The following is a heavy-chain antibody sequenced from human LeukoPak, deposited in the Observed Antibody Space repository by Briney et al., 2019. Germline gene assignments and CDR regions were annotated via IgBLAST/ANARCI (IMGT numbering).Heavy chain of an antibody. V-gene: IGHV1-18*01. CDR1: GYTFTSYG. Sequence: ASVKVSCKASGYTFTSYGISWVRQAPGQGLEWMGWISAYNGNTNYAQKLQGRVTMTTDTSTSTAYMELSRLNSDDTAVYYCARDGSGAYWDYFDYWGQGTLVTVSS. CDR3: ARDGSGAYWDYFDY. CDR2: ISAYNGNT. D-gene: IGHD3-10*01. J-gene: IGHJ4*02.